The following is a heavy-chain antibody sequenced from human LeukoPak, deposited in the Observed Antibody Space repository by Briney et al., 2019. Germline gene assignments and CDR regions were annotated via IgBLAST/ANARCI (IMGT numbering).Heavy chain of an antibody. D-gene: IGHD3-22*01. J-gene: IGHJ4*02. Sequence: SETLSLTCTVSGGSISSYYWSWIRQPAGRGLEWIGRIYTSGSTNYNPSLKSRVTMSVDTSKNQFSLKLSSVTAADTAVYYCAREDSSGYYEPFDYWGQGTLVTVSS. CDR3: AREDSSGYYEPFDY. V-gene: IGHV4-4*07. CDR1: GGSISSYY. CDR2: IYTSGST.